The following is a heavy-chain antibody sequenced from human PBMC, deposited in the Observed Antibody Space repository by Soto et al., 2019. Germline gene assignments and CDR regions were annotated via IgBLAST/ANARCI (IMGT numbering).Heavy chain of an antibody. CDR2: ISGSGGST. V-gene: IGHV3-23*01. Sequence: EVQLLESGGGLVQPGGSLRLSCAASGFTFSSYAMSWVRQAPGKGLEWVSAISGSGGSTYYADSVKGRFTISRDNSKNTLYLQINSLRAEDTAVYYCAKRDRSSSSYNWFDPWGQGTLVTVSS. J-gene: IGHJ5*02. CDR3: AKRDRSSSSYNWFDP. CDR1: GFTFSSYA. D-gene: IGHD6-6*01.